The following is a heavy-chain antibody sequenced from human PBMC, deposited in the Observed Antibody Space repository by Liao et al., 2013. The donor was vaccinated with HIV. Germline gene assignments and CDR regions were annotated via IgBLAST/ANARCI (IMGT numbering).Heavy chain of an antibody. CDR2: MYTSGST. V-gene: IGHV4-61*02. Sequence: QVQLQESGPGLVKPSQTLSLTCTVSGGSISSGSYYWSWIRQPAGKGLEWLGRMYTSGSTKYNPSLNSRLTISIDSSKNQFSMELTSVTASDTAIYYCARADWDWYFNLWGRGTLVTVSS. J-gene: IGHJ2*01. CDR1: GGSISSGSYY. D-gene: IGHD3/OR15-3a*01. CDR3: ARADWDWYFNL.